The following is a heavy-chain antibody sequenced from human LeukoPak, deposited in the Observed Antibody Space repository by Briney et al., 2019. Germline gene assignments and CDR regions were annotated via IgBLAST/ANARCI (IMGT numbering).Heavy chain of an antibody. CDR3: ARGVVVPAAIPYNWFDP. Sequence: ASVKVSCKASGGTFSSYAISWVRQAPGQGLEWMGGIIPIFGTANYAQKFQGRVTITADESTSTAYMELSSLRSEDTAVYYCARGVVVPAAIPYNWFDPWGQGTLVTVSS. CDR1: GGTFSSYA. V-gene: IGHV1-69*13. CDR2: IIPIFGTA. J-gene: IGHJ5*02. D-gene: IGHD2-2*01.